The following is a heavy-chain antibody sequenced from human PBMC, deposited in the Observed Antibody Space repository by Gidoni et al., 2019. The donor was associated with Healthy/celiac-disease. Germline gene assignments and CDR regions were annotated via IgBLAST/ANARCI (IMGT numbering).Heavy chain of an antibody. CDR1: GVSFRGYY. D-gene: IGHD3-22*01. CDR2: INHSGST. CDR3: ARVWRDYYDSSGYLTDWFDP. J-gene: IGHJ5*02. V-gene: IGHV4-34*01. Sequence: QVQLPQCGAGLFKPSETLSLTCAVYGVSFRGYYCSWIRQPPGKGLEWIGEINHSGSTNYNPSLKSRVTISVDTSKNQFSLKLSSVTAADTAVYYCARVWRDYYDSSGYLTDWFDPWGQGTLVTVSS.